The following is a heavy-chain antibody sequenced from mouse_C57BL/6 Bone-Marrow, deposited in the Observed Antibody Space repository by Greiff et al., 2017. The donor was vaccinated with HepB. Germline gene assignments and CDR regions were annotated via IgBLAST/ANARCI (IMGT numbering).Heavy chain of an antibody. D-gene: IGHD1-1*01. Sequence: EVQLQQSGPVLVKPGASVKMSCKASGYTFTDYYMNWVKQSHGKSLEWIGVINPYNGGTSYNQKFKGKATLTVAKSSSTAYMELNSLTSEDSAVYYCASPYYGSSPAWFAYWGQGTLVTVSA. V-gene: IGHV1-19*01. CDR2: INPYNGGT. CDR1: GYTFTDYY. CDR3: ASPYYGSSPAWFAY. J-gene: IGHJ3*01.